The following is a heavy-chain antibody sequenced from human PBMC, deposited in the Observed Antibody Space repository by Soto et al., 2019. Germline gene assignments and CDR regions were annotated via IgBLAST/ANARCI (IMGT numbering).Heavy chain of an antibody. Sequence: QVQLQESGPGLVKPSQTLSLTCTVSGGSISSGDYYWSWIRQPPGKGLEWIGYIYYSGSTYYNPSLKSRVTISVDTSKIQFSLKLSSVTAADTAVYYCARDRCSGGSCYSFDYWGQGTLVTVSS. J-gene: IGHJ4*02. V-gene: IGHV4-30-4*01. CDR1: GGSISSGDYY. CDR2: IYYSGST. D-gene: IGHD2-15*01. CDR3: ARDRCSGGSCYSFDY.